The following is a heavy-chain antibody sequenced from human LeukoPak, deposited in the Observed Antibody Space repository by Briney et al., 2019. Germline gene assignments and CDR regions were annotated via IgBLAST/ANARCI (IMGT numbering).Heavy chain of an antibody. CDR2: IIPIFGTA. J-gene: IGHJ4*02. CDR1: GGTFSSYA. D-gene: IGHD4-11*01. V-gene: IGHV1-69*13. Sequence: GASVKVSCKASGGTFSSYAISWVRQALGQGLEWMGGIIPIFGTANYAQKFQGRVTITADESTSTAYMELSSLRSEDTAVYYCARDHRDYLIDYWGQGTLVTVSS. CDR3: ARDHRDYLIDY.